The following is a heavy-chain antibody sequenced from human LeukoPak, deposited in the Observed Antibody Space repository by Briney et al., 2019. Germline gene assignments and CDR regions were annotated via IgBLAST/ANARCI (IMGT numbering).Heavy chain of an antibody. CDR3: ARGPNLISTRNFDY. Sequence: SETLSLTCAVYGGSFSGYYWSWIRQPPGKGLEWTGEINHSGSTNYNPSLKSRVTISVDTSKNQFSLKLSSVTAADTAVYYCARGPNLISTRNFDYWGQGTLVTVSS. V-gene: IGHV4-34*01. CDR1: GGSFSGYY. J-gene: IGHJ4*02. CDR2: INHSGST. D-gene: IGHD5/OR15-5a*01.